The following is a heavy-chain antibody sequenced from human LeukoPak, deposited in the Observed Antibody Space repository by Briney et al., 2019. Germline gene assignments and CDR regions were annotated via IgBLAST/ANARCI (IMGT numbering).Heavy chain of an antibody. CDR3: ARESLYLENVDY. D-gene: IGHD3-3*01. J-gene: IGHJ4*02. CDR1: GFTFSSYS. Sequence: PGGSLRLSCAASGFTFSSYSMNWVRQAPGKGLEWVSSISSSNNYIYYADSVKGRFTISRDNAKNSLSLQMNSLKAEDTAVYYCARESLYLENVDYWGQGTLVTVSS. V-gene: IGHV3-21*01. CDR2: ISSSNNYI.